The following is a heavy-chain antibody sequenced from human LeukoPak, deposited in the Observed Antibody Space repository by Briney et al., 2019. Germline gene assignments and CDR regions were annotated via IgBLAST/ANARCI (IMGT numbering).Heavy chain of an antibody. CDR1: GFTFNNYA. D-gene: IGHD6-19*01. CDR3: AKGARSSGWYSCVDY. J-gene: IGHJ4*02. Sequence: PGGSLRLSCVASGFTFNNYAMMWVRQTQDKRLEWVSAIRGSGRHTFYADSVKGRFTISRDNSKNTLYLQMNRLRVDDTAVYYCAKGARSSGWYSCVDYWGQGTLVTVSS. CDR2: IRGSGRHT. V-gene: IGHV3-23*01.